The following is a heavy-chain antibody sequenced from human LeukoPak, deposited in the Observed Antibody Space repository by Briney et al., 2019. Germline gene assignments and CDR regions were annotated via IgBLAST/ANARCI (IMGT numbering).Heavy chain of an antibody. CDR1: GGSISSSSYY. CDR3: ARVGAAAGPTHYYYYYYMDV. V-gene: IGHV4-39*07. J-gene: IGHJ6*03. D-gene: IGHD6-13*01. Sequence: SETLSLTCTVSGGSISSSSYYWGWIRQPPGKGLEWIGEINHSGSTNYNPSLKSRVTISVDTSKNQFSLKLSSVTAADTAVYYCARVGAAAGPTHYYYYYYMDVWGKGTTVTVSS. CDR2: INHSGST.